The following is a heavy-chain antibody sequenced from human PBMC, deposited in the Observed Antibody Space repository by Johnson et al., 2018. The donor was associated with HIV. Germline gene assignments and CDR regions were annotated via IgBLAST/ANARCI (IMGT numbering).Heavy chain of an antibody. CDR1: GFTFSSYA. Sequence: QVQLVESGGGVVQPGRSLRLSCAASGFTFSSYAMHWVRQAPGKGLEWVAVISYDGSNKYYADPVKGRFTISRDNSKNTLYLQMNSLRAEDTAGYDRARDRGSMPAVAFDIWGQGTMVTVSS. CDR3: ARDRGSMPAVAFDI. J-gene: IGHJ3*02. V-gene: IGHV3-30-3*01. CDR2: ISYDGSNK. D-gene: IGHD2-2*01.